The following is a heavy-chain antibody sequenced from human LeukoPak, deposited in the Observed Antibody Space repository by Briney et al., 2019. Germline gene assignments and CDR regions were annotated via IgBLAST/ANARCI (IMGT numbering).Heavy chain of an antibody. J-gene: IGHJ5*02. CDR2: INPSGGST. CDR1: GYTFTSYY. CDR3: ARSGYGDYEWFDP. D-gene: IGHD4-17*01. V-gene: IGHV1-46*01. Sequence: ASVKVSCKASGYTFTSYYMHWVRQAPGQGLERMGIINPSGGSTSYAQKFQGRVTMTRDTSTSTVYMELSSLRSEDTAVYYCARSGYGDYEWFDPWGQGTLVTVSS.